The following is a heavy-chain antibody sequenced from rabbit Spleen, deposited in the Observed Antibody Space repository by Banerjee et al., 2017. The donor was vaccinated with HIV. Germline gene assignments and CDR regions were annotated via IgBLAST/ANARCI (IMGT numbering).Heavy chain of an antibody. CDR2: IYAGSGGDT. J-gene: IGHJ4*01. CDR3: ARNFDL. Sequence: QEQLVESGGGLVKPEGSLTLTCTASGFTLSSYWMWWVRQAPGKGLEWIACIYAGSGGDTYYASWAKGRFTISKTSSTTVTLQMTSLTAADTATYFCARNFDLWGPGTLVTVS. V-gene: IGHV1S45*01. CDR1: GFTLSSYW.